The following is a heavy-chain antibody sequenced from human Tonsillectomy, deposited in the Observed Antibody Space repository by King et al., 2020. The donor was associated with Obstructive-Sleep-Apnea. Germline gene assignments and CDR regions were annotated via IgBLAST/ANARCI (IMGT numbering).Heavy chain of an antibody. CDR2: IYYSGST. J-gene: IGHJ4*02. CDR1: GGSISSSSYY. D-gene: IGHD6-19*01. CDR3: ARLYSSGWAFDY. V-gene: IGHV4-39*07. Sequence: QLQESGPGLVKPSETLSLTCTVSGGSISSSSYYWGWIRQPPGKGLEWVGSIYYSGSTYYNPSLKSRVTISVDTSKNQFSLKLSSVTAADTAVYYCARLYSSGWAFDYWGQGTLVTVSS.